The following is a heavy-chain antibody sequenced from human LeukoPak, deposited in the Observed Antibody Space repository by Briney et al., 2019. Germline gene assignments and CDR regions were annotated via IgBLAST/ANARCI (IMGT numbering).Heavy chain of an antibody. J-gene: IGHJ4*02. CDR3: AKGGHYYDSSGLY. CDR2: ISGSGGST. D-gene: IGHD3-22*01. V-gene: IGHV3-23*01. Sequence: PGGSLRLSCAASGFTFSSYAMSWVRQAPGKGLEWVSAISGSGGSTYYADSAKGRFTISRDNSKNTLYLQMNSLRAEDTAVYYCAKGGHYYDSSGLYWGQGTLVTVSS. CDR1: GFTFSSYA.